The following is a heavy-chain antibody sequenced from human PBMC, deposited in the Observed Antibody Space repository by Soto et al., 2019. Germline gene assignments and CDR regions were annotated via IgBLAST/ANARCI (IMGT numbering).Heavy chain of an antibody. D-gene: IGHD3-10*01. CDR3: ARGGLFGDYRDY. CDR2: IYSGDKT. V-gene: IGHV3-66*01. J-gene: IGHJ4*02. Sequence: GGSLRLSCAASGFSVSSNYMSWVRQAPGKGLEWVSVIYSGDKTHYGKSVKGRFTVARDTSDNTLYLQRNSLRAEDTAVYYCARGGLFGDYRDYWGQGTLVTVSS. CDR1: GFSVSSNY.